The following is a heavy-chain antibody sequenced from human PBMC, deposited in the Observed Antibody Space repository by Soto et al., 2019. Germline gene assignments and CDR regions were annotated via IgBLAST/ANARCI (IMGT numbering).Heavy chain of an antibody. CDR1: VDSITTYY. CDR3: ARYSNNWFQTEGMDV. V-gene: IGHV4-4*07. Sequence: SATRCITWTVSVDSITTYYWSWIRQPAGKGLEWIGRIDTSGNTNYNPSLKSRVTMSVDTSKKQFSLKLTSVTAADTAVYYCARYSNNWFQTEGMDVWGQGTTVTVSS. J-gene: IGHJ6*02. D-gene: IGHD6-13*01. CDR2: IDTSGNT.